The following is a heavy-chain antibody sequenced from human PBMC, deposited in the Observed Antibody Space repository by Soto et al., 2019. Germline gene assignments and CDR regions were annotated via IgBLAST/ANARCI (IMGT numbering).Heavy chain of an antibody. V-gene: IGHV4-30-4*01. J-gene: IGHJ4*02. D-gene: IGHD5-12*01. CDR3: ARLEGDGYNFDS. CDR2: IDYSWSN. Sequence: QVQLQESGPGLVKPSQTLSLTCTVSGGSISSGDYYWRWIRQPPGKGLECIGYIDYSWSNYYNTSLKRRVTISVDTSKNQCALKLSSVTAADTAVYYCARLEGDGYNFDSWGQGTLVTVSS. CDR1: GGSISSGDYY.